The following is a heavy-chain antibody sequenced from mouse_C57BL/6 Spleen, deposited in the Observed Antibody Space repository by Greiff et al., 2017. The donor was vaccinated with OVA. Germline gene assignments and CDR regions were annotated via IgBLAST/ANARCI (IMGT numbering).Heavy chain of an antibody. CDR2: IRNKANNHAT. CDR1: GFTFSDAW. V-gene: IGHV6-6*01. CDR3: TPMGEPAWFAY. Sequence: DVKLQESGGGLVQPGGSMKLSCAASGFTFSDAWMDWVRQSPEKGLEWVAEIRNKANNHATYYAESVKGRFTISRDDYKRSVDLKKNSLIAEDTGMYYCTPMGEPAWFAYWGQGTLVTVSA. J-gene: IGHJ3*01.